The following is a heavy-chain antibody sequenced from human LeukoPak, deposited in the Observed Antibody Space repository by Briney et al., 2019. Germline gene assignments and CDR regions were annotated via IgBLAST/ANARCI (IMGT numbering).Heavy chain of an antibody. Sequence: PEGSLRLSCVASGFTFSSYGMHWVRQAPGKGLEWVAVISYDGSNKYYADSVKGRFTISRDNSKNTLYLQMNSLRAEDTAVYYCAKGRQLWLTLDYWGQGTLVTVSS. D-gene: IGHD5-18*01. J-gene: IGHJ4*02. CDR2: ISYDGSNK. CDR1: GFTFSSYG. V-gene: IGHV3-30*18. CDR3: AKGRQLWLTLDY.